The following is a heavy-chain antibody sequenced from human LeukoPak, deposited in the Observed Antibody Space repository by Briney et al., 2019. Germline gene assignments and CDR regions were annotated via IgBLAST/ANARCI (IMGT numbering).Heavy chain of an antibody. V-gene: IGHV1-3*01. J-gene: IGHJ4*02. D-gene: IGHD2-21*01. Sequence: ASVKVSCKASGYTFTSYAMHWVSQAPGQRLEWMGWINAGNGNTKYSQKFQGRVTITADESTSTAYMELSSLRSEDTAVYYCARGPYCGGDCYSRVGDYWGQGTLVTVSS. CDR3: ARGPYCGGDCYSRVGDY. CDR2: INAGNGNT. CDR1: GYTFTSYA.